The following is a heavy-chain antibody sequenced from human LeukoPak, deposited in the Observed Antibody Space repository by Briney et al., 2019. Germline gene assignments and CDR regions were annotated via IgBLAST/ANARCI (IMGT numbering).Heavy chain of an antibody. J-gene: IGHJ5*02. CDR2: IYYSGST. CDR1: GGSISSSSYY. Sequence: PSETLSLTCTVSGGSISSSSYYWGWIRQPPGKGLEWIGSIYYSGSTNYNPSLKSRVTISVDTSKNQFSLKLSSVTAADTAVYYCATHPYLGQGSTNWFDPWGQGTLVTVSS. V-gene: IGHV4-39*07. D-gene: IGHD5/OR15-5a*01. CDR3: ATHPYLGQGSTNWFDP.